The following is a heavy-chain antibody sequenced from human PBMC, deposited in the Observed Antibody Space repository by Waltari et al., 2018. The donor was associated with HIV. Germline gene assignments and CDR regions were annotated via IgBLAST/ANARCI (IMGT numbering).Heavy chain of an antibody. CDR3: ARAIWSASTVGYYFDS. Sequence: QVHLVQSGAEVRKPGASVKVSCKASGYTFNNFAIQWVRQAPGQRLEWMGWINAGNGNTTYAQKFQARVAISRDTSATTAYMELSGLRSEDTAVYFCARAIWSASTVGYYFDSWGQGTLVTVSS. V-gene: IGHV1-3*01. D-gene: IGHD3-3*01. CDR1: GYTFNNFA. J-gene: IGHJ4*02. CDR2: INAGNGNT.